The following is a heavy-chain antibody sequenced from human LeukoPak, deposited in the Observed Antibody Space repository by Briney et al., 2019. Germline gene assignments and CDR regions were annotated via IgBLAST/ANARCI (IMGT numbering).Heavy chain of an antibody. CDR2: INPSGGST. V-gene: IGHV1-46*01. CDR3: ARDGSPYYDSSGTETDY. Sequence: ASVKVSSKASGYTFTSYYMHWVRPAPGQGLEWMGIINPSGGSTSYAQKFQGRVTMTRDTSTSTVYMELSSLRSEDTAVYYCARDGSPYYDSSGTETDYWGQGTLVTVSS. D-gene: IGHD3-22*01. CDR1: GYTFTSYY. J-gene: IGHJ4*02.